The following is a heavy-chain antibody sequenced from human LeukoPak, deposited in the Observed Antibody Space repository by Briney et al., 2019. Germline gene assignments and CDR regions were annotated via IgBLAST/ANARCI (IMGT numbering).Heavy chain of an antibody. CDR3: ARSSIIAAAGPYYFDY. CDR2: ISSSGRRI. Sequence: KAGGSLRLSCAGSGFTFSTYTMSWVRQAPGKGLEWVSSISSSGRRIYYADSVKGRFTISRDNAKNSLYLQMNSLRSEDTAVYYCARSSIIAAAGPYYFDYWGQGTLVTVSS. V-gene: IGHV3-21*04. D-gene: IGHD6-13*01. CDR1: GFTFSTYT. J-gene: IGHJ4*02.